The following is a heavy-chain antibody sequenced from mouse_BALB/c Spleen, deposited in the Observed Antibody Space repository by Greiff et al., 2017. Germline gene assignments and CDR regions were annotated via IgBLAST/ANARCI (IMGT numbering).Heavy chain of an antibody. CDR1: GYTFTSYW. CDR2: IAPGSGST. CDR3: ARSGDDYDRVYAMDY. D-gene: IGHD2-4*01. V-gene: IGHV1S41*01. J-gene: IGHJ4*01. Sequence: DLVKPGASVKLSCKASGYTFTSYWINWIKQRPGQGLEWIGRIAPGSGSTYYNEMFKGKATLTVDTSSSTAYIQLSSLSSEDSAVYFCARSGDDYDRVYAMDYWGQGTSVTVSS.